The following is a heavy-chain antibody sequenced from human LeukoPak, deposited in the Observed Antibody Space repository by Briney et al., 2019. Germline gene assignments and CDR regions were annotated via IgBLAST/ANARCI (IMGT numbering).Heavy chain of an antibody. Sequence: GGSLRLSCAASGFTFSSYAMSWVRQAPGKGLEWVSAISGSGGSTYYADSVKGRFTISRDNPKNTLYLQMNSLRAEDTAVYYCAKYCSGGSCYSLFDYWGQGTLVTVSS. CDR1: GFTFSSYA. V-gene: IGHV3-23*01. D-gene: IGHD2-15*01. CDR2: ISGSGGST. CDR3: AKYCSGGSCYSLFDY. J-gene: IGHJ4*02.